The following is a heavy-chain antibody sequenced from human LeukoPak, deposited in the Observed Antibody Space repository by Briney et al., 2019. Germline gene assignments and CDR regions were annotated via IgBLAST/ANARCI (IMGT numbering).Heavy chain of an antibody. CDR1: GGSISSHY. CDR3: ARGARYYYDSSGYYYFDY. V-gene: IGHV4-59*11. Sequence: SETLSLTCTVSGGSISSHYWSWIRQPPGKGLEWIGYIYYSGSTNYNPSLKSRVTISVDTSKNQFSLKLSSVTAADTAVYYCARGARYYYDSSGYYYFDYWGQGTLVTVSS. J-gene: IGHJ4*02. D-gene: IGHD3-22*01. CDR2: IYYSGST.